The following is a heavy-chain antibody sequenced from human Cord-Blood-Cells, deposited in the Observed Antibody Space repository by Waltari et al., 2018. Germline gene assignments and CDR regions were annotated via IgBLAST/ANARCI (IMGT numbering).Heavy chain of an antibody. CDR2: IIPILGIA. CDR3: AREGSSDFWSGYYDY. CDR1: GGTFSSYA. J-gene: IGHJ4*02. Sequence: QVQLVQSGAEVKKPGSSVKVSCKASGGTFSSYAISWVRQAPGKGLEWMGRIIPILGIANYAQKSQGRCTITADKSTSTAYMELSSLRSEDTAVYYCAREGSSDFWSGYYDYWGQGTLVTVSS. D-gene: IGHD3-3*01. V-gene: IGHV1-69*09.